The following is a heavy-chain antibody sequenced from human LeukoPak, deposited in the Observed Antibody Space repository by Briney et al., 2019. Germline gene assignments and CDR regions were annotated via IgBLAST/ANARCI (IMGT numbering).Heavy chain of an antibody. CDR2: TYYKSKWYK. J-gene: IGHJ4*02. V-gene: IGHV6-1*01. CDR3: ARGGPWDLPVGKFDY. D-gene: IGHD1-26*01. Sequence: SQTLSLTCAISGDSVSSNSAAWNWIRQSPSRGLEWLGRTYYKSKWYKDYAGSVNSRITINPDTSKNKFSLQLNSVTPEDMAVYYCARGGPWDLPVGKFDYWGQGTLVTVSS. CDR1: GDSVSSNSAA.